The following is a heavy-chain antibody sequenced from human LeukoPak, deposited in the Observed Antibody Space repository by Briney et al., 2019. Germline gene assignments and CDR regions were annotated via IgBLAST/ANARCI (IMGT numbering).Heavy chain of an antibody. CDR1: GGSISSYY. CDR3: ARDPPGGYYYYMDV. V-gene: IGHV4-4*07. CDR2: IYTSGST. D-gene: IGHD1-14*01. J-gene: IGHJ6*03. Sequence: SETLSLTCTVSGGSISSYYWGWIRQPAGKGLEWIGRIYTSGSTNYNPSLKSRVTMSVDTSKNQFSLKLSSVTAADTAVYYCARDPPGGYYYYMDVWGKGTTVTVSS.